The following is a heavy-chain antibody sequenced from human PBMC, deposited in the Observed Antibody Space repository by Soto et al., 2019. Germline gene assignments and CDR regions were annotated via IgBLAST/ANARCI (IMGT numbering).Heavy chain of an antibody. V-gene: IGHV3-21*01. CDR1: GFTFSSYS. CDR3: ARKYCSSTSCPSYYYYYYMDV. CDR2: ISSSSSYI. J-gene: IGHJ6*03. Sequence: GGSLRLSCAASGFTFSSYSMNWVRQAPGKGLEWVSSISSSSSYIYYADSVKGRFTISRDNAKNSLYLQMNSLRAEDTAGYYCARKYCSSTSCPSYYYYYYMDVWGKGTTVTVSS. D-gene: IGHD2-2*01.